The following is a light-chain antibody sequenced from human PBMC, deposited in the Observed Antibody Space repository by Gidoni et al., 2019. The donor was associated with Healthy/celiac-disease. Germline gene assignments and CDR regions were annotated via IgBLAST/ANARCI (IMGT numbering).Light chain of an antibody. CDR1: QSISSY. Sequence: DIQMTQSPSSLSASVGDRVTITCRASQSISSYLNWYQQKPGKAPKLLIYAASSLQSVVPSRFSGSGSGTDFTLTISSLQPEDFATYYCQQSYSTLATFGQGTKVEIK. V-gene: IGKV1-39*01. CDR3: QQSYSTLAT. CDR2: AAS. J-gene: IGKJ1*01.